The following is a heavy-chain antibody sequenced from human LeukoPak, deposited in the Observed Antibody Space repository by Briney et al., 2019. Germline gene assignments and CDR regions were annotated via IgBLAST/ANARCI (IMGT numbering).Heavy chain of an antibody. V-gene: IGHV3-48*03. CDR2: ISSTGTPI. CDR1: GFTFSTYE. CDR3: AREDTVDAFDI. J-gene: IGHJ3*02. Sequence: GGSLRLSCAVSGFTFSTYEMSWVRKAPGKGLEWVSYISSTGTPIFYADSVKGRFTISRDNAKNSLYLQMNSLRAEDTAVYYCAREDTVDAFDIWGQGTMVTVSS. D-gene: IGHD4-17*01.